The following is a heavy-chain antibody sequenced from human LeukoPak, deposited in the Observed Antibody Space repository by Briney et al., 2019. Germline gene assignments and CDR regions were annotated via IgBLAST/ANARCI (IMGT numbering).Heavy chain of an antibody. Sequence: GGSLSLSCAASGFTFSDYYMSWIRQAPGKGLEWVSYISSNGSTIYYADSVKGRFTISRDNAKNSLYLQMNSLRAEDTAVYYCARVRAAMVSDYWGQGTLVTVSS. CDR1: GFTFSDYY. J-gene: IGHJ4*02. D-gene: IGHD5-18*01. CDR3: ARVRAAMVSDY. V-gene: IGHV3-11*01. CDR2: ISSNGSTI.